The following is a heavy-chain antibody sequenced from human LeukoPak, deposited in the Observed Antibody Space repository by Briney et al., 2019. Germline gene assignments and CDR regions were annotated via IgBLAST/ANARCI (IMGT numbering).Heavy chain of an antibody. J-gene: IGHJ4*02. CDR3: AKDYDIVVVPAAIAYFDY. D-gene: IGHD2-2*01. V-gene: IGHV3-23*01. Sequence: PGGSLRLFCAASGFTFSSYAMSWVRQAPGKGLEWVSAISGSGGSTYYADSVKGRFTISRDNSKNTLYLQMNSLRAEDTAVYYCAKDYDIVVVPAAIAYFDYWGQGTLVTVSS. CDR1: GFTFSSYA. CDR2: ISGSGGST.